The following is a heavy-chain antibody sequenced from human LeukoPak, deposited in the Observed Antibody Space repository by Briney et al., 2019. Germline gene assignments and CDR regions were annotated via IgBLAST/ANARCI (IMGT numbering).Heavy chain of an antibody. V-gene: IGHV1-2*02. CDR1: GYTFTDYY. J-gene: IGHJ4*02. CDR3: ARATVRGVEIDY. D-gene: IGHD3-10*01. CDR2: INPNSGGA. Sequence: VASVKVSCTASGYTFTDYYIHWLRLAPGQGLEWMGWINPNSGGAIYAQNFQGRVTMTRDTSISTAYMELRSDDTAVYYCARATVRGVEIDYWGQGTLVTVSS.